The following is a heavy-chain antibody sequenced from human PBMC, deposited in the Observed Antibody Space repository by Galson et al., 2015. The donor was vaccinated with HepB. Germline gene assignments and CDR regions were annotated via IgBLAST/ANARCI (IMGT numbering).Heavy chain of an antibody. J-gene: IGHJ4*02. D-gene: IGHD6-19*01. CDR2: ISGSGGST. CDR3: AKVQQWLDREY. V-gene: IGHV3-23*01. Sequence: SLRLSCAASGFTFSSYAMSWVRQAPGKGLEWVSAISGSGGSTYYADSVKGRFTISRDNSKSTLYLQMNSLRAEDTAVYYCAKVQQWLDREYWGQGTLVTVSS. CDR1: GFTFSSYA.